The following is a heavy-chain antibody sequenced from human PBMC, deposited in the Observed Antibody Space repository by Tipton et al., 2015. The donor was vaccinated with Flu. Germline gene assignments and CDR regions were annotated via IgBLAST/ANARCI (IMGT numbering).Heavy chain of an antibody. J-gene: IGHJ4*02. CDR2: VSGSSKYI. CDR3: TRSSVFVDGRGRYFDN. Sequence: SLRLSCAASGFILSSYTLNWVRQAPGKGPEWVASVSGSSKYIYYSDSVKGRFTISRDNAENSLFLQMNSLRVEDTAVYHCTRSSVFVDGRGRYFDNWGQGTLVTVSS. CDR1: GFILSSYT. D-gene: IGHD5/OR15-5a*01. V-gene: IGHV3-21*04.